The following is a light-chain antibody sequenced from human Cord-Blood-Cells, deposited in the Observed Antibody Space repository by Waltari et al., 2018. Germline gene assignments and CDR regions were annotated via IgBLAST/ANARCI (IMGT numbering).Light chain of an antibody. J-gene: IGKJ2*03. CDR2: WAS. CDR1: QSVLYSSNNKNY. Sequence: DIVMTQSPDSLAVCLGERATITCKSSQSVLYSSNNKNYLAWYQQKPGQPPKLLIYWASTRESGVPDRFSGSGSGTDFTLTISSLQAEDVAVYYCQQYYSTHSFGQGTKLEIK. V-gene: IGKV4-1*01. CDR3: QQYYSTHS.